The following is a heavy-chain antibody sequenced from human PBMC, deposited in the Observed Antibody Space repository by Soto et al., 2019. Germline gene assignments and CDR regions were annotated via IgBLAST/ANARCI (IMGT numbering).Heavy chain of an antibody. D-gene: IGHD4-17*01. CDR2: IYYSGST. J-gene: IGHJ6*02. CDR3: ARDQATVTTDYYYYYGMDV. Sequence: SETLSLTCVVSGGSLSSYYWSWIRQPPGKGLEWIGYIYYSGSTNYNPSLKSRVTISVDTSKNQFSLKLSSVTAADTAVYYCARDQATVTTDYYYYYGMDVWGQGTTVTVSS. CDR1: GGSLSSYY. V-gene: IGHV4-59*01.